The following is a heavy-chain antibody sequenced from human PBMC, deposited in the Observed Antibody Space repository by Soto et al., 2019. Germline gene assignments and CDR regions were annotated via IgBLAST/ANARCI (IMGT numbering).Heavy chain of an antibody. Sequence: QVQLVQSGAEVKKPGASVKVSCKASGYTFTSYYMHWVRQAPGQGLEWMGIINPSGGSTSYAQKFQGRVTMTRDTSTITVYMELSSLRSEDTAVYYCARDLRYCSSTSCYRAKNGPGYWGQGTLVTVSS. CDR1: GYTFTSYY. J-gene: IGHJ4*02. D-gene: IGHD2-2*02. V-gene: IGHV1-46*01. CDR3: ARDLRYCSSTSCYRAKNGPGY. CDR2: INPSGGST.